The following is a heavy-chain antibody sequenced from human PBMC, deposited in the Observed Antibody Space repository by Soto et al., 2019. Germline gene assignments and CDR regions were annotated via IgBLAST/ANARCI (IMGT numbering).Heavy chain of an antibody. J-gene: IGHJ6*02. D-gene: IGHD5-18*01. CDR1: GYSFTSYW. V-gene: IGHV5-51*01. CDR3: ARAPGRQLWPYYGMDV. CDR2: IYPGDSDT. Sequence: PGESLKISCKGSGYSFTSYWIGWVRQMPGKGLEWMGIIYPGDSDTRYSPSFQGQVTISADKSISTAYLQWSSLKASDTAMYYCARAPGRQLWPYYGMDVWGQGTTVTVSS.